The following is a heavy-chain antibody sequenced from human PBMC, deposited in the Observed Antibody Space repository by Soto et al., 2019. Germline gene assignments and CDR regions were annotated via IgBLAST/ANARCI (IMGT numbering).Heavy chain of an antibody. CDR2: ISSRSSYI. D-gene: IGHD3-16*02. Sequence: GGSLRLSCAASGFTFSSYSMNWVRQAPGKGLEWVSSISSRSSYIYYADSVKGRFTISRDNAKNSLYLQMNSLRAEDTAVYYCARDPEEDDYIWGSYRHEFDYWGQGTLVTVSS. CDR3: ARDPEEDDYIWGSYRHEFDY. J-gene: IGHJ4*02. CDR1: GFTFSSYS. V-gene: IGHV3-21*01.